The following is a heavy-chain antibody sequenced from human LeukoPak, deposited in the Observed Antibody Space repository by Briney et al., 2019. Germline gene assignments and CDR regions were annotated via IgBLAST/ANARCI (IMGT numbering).Heavy chain of an antibody. Sequence: SGGSLRLSCAASGFTFSSYGMHWVRQAPGKGLEWVAFIRYDGSNKYYADSVKGRFTISRDNSKNTLYLQMNSLRAEDTAVYYCARGFDNYYALPGGYWGQGTLVTVSS. CDR3: ARGFDNYYALPGGY. D-gene: IGHD3-10*01. J-gene: IGHJ4*02. V-gene: IGHV3-30*02. CDR1: GFTFSSYG. CDR2: IRYDGSNK.